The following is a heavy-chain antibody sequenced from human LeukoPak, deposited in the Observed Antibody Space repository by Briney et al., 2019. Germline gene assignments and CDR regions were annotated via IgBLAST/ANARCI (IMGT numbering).Heavy chain of an antibody. Sequence: GGSLRLSCTASRFPLSRYWMSWVRQAPGKGLEWVANIRQDGDEKHYVDSVKGRLTISRDNAKNSVYLQMTSLRAEDTAVYFCAREGDASPGLDYWGQGALVTVSS. CDR1: RFPLSRYW. CDR2: IRQDGDEK. CDR3: AREGDASPGLDY. J-gene: IGHJ4*02. V-gene: IGHV3-7*01.